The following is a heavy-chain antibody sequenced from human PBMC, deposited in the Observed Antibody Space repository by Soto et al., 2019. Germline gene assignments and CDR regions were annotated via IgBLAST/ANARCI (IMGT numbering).Heavy chain of an antibody. V-gene: IGHV1-3*01. CDR2: ISPGNGNT. D-gene: IGHD3-3*01. Sequence: QVQFVQSGAEVKKPGASVRVSCKASGYSFTSYAIHWLRQAPGQRPEWMGWISPGNGNTKYSENFQGRVTFTRDTSASRAYMDLSSLRSEDTAVYYCTRTSFGVVTYGFDIWGQGTMVTVSS. J-gene: IGHJ3*02. CDR3: TRTSFGVVTYGFDI. CDR1: GYSFTSYA.